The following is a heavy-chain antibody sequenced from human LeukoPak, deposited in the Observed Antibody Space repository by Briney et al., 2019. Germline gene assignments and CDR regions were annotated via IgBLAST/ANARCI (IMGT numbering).Heavy chain of an antibody. J-gene: IGHJ4*02. CDR2: ISSGSIYI. V-gene: IGHV3-21*01. CDR3: ASSGSGHDY. D-gene: IGHD6-19*01. Sequence: PGGSLRLSCAASGFTFSSYSMNWVRQAPGKGLEWVSFISSGSIYIYYADSVKGRFTISRDNAKNSLYLQMNSLRVEDTAVYYCASSGSGHDYWGQGTLVTVSS. CDR1: GFTFSSYS.